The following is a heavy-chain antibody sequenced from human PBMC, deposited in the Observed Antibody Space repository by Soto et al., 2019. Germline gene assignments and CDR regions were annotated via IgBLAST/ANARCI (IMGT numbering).Heavy chain of an antibody. CDR1: GGTFSSSA. D-gene: IGHD1-1*01. V-gene: IGHV1-69*06. CDR2: IIPIFGTA. J-gene: IGHJ6*02. CDR3: ARQSGLNDPSYYYGMDV. Sequence: ASVKVSCKASGGTFSSSAISWVRQAPGQGLEWMGGIIPIFGTANYAQKFQGRVTITADKSTSTAYMELSSLISEDTAVYDCARQSGLNDPSYYYGMDVWGQGTTVTVSS.